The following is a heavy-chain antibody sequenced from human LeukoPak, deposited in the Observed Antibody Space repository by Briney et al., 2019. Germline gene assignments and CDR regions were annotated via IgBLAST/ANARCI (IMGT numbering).Heavy chain of an antibody. CDR2: IYPGDSST. Sequence: GESLKISCKGSGYSFTSYWIGWVRQMPGKGLEWMGIIYPGDSSTKYSPSFQGQVTISADKSISTAYLQRSSLKASDTAMYYCARQGAVNYDNWFDPWGQGTLVTVSS. CDR1: GYSFTSYW. J-gene: IGHJ5*02. D-gene: IGHD4-11*01. CDR3: ARQGAVNYDNWFDP. V-gene: IGHV5-51*01.